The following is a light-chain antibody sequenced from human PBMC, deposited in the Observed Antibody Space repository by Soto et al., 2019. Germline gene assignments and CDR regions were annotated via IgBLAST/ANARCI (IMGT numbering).Light chain of an antibody. CDR2: DAS. Sequence: EIVLTQSPATLSLSPGERATLSCRASQSVSRYLAWYQQKPGQAPSLLIYDASNRAAGIPARFSGSGSGTDFTLTISSLEPEDFAVYYCRHHSNWPRLTCGPGTKVDIK. CDR3: RHHSNWPRLT. J-gene: IGKJ3*01. CDR1: QSVSRY. V-gene: IGKV3-11*01.